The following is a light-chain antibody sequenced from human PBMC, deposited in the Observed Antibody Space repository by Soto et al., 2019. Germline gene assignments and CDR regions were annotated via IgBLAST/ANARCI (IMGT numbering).Light chain of an antibody. CDR3: QQYYDAPQN. CDR1: QIVLYTSNNKNY. J-gene: IGKJ1*01. CDR2: WAS. V-gene: IGKV4-1*01. Sequence: DIVMTQSPDSLAVSLGERATINCKSSQIVLYTSNNKNYLAWYQQTPGQPPKLLIYWASTRESGVPDRFSGSGSGTDFTLTISSLQAEDVAVYYCQQYYDAPQNFGQGTKVEIK.